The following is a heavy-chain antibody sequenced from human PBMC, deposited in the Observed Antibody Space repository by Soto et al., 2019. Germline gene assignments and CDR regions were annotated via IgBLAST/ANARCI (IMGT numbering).Heavy chain of an antibody. J-gene: IGHJ4*02. Sequence: WGSLRLSCAASGFTFSNHWIRFFRHSPGKGLVWVSRINDEGTSADYADSVKGRFTISRDNAKNTLFLQMNSLRADDTAVYYCVKVLGPRDYLILDSWGQGALVTVSS. CDR1: GFTFSNHW. CDR2: INDEGTSA. V-gene: IGHV3-74*01. D-gene: IGHD4-17*01. CDR3: VKVLGPRDYLILDS.